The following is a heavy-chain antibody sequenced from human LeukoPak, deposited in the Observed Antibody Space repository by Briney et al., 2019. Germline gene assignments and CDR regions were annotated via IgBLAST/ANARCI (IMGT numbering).Heavy chain of an antibody. CDR1: GGSISNSNYY. Sequence: PSETLSLTCTVSGGSISNSNYYWSWIRQHPGKGLEWIGYIFYSGSTHYNPSLKGRVTISVDTSKNQFSLKLSSVTAADTAVYYCAREGPEYSGYDWAPPGGFDIWGQGTMVTVSS. CDR3: AREGPEYSGYDWAPPGGFDI. V-gene: IGHV4-31*03. J-gene: IGHJ3*02. CDR2: IFYSGST. D-gene: IGHD5-12*01.